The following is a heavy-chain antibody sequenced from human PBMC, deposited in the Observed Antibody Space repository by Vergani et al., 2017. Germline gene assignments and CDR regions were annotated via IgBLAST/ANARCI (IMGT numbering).Heavy chain of an antibody. CDR2: IFSNDEK. V-gene: IGHV2-26*01. CDR1: GFSLSNARMG. J-gene: IGHJ6*04. Sequence: QVTLKESGPVLVKPTETLTLTCTVSGFSLSNARMGVSWIRQPPGKALEWLAHIFSNDEKSYSTSLKSRLTISKDTSKSQVVLTMTSMDTLDTATYYCVDRKTECGTTGCFYPFYYYYGMDVWGKGTTVTVSS. CDR3: VDRKTECGTTGCFYPFYYYYGMDV. D-gene: IGHD1-7*01.